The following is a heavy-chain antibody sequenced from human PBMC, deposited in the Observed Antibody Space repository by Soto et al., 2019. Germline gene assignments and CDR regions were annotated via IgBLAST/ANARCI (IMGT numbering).Heavy chain of an antibody. V-gene: IGHV4-31*03. CDR2: IYYSGST. Sequence: SETLSLTCTVSGGSISSGGYYWSWIRQHPGKGLEWIGYIYYSGSTYYNPSLKSRVTISVDTSKNQFSLKLSSVTAADTAVYYCARGPLAAASRFDYWGQGTLVTVSS. CDR3: ARGPLAAASRFDY. D-gene: IGHD6-13*01. J-gene: IGHJ4*02. CDR1: GGSISSGGYY.